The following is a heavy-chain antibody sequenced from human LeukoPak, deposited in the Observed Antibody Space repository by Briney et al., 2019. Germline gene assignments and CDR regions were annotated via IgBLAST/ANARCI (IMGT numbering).Heavy chain of an antibody. V-gene: IGHV4-34*01. Sequence: SETLSLTCAVYGGSFSGYYWSWIRQPPGKGLEWIGEINHSGSTNYNPSLKSRVTISVDTPKNQFSPKLSSVTAADTAVYYCARAGYGDYWYYYYGMDVWGKGTTVTVSS. CDR1: GGSFSGYY. J-gene: IGHJ6*04. CDR2: INHSGST. D-gene: IGHD4-17*01. CDR3: ARAGYGDYWYYYYGMDV.